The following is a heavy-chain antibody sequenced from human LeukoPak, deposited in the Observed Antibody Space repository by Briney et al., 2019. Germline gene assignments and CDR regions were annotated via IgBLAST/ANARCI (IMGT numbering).Heavy chain of an antibody. V-gene: IGHV4-59*01. CDR3: ARGGVIFEWLPTYYYYYMDV. CDR1: GGSISSYY. D-gene: IGHD3-3*01. CDR2: IYYSGST. J-gene: IGHJ6*03. Sequence: SETLSLTCTVSGGSISSYYWNWIRQPPGKGLEWIGYIYYSGSTNYNPSLKSRVTISVDTSKKQFSLKLSSVTAADTAGCYCARGGVIFEWLPTYYYYYMDVWGKGTTVTVSS.